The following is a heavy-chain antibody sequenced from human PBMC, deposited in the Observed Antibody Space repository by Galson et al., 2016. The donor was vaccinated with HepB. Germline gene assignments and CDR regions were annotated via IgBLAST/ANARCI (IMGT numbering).Heavy chain of an antibody. Sequence: SLRLSCATSGFTFNNYGFHWVRQAPGKGLEWVAVIWYDGSKEFYADYAKGRFTISRDDSKNTLLLQMNSLRGEDTALYYCARGRSSAGYYGLDVWGQGTAVTVSS. CDR1: GFTFNNYG. CDR2: IWYDGSKE. CDR3: ARGRSSAGYYGLDV. D-gene: IGHD6-25*01. V-gene: IGHV3-33*02. J-gene: IGHJ6*02.